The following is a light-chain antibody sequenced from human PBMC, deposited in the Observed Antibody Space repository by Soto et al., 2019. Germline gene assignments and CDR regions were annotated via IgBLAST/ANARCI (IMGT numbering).Light chain of an antibody. J-gene: IGLJ2*01. Sequence: QSVLTQPASVSGSPGQSITISCTGPSSDVGTYNFVSWYQQHPGKAPKVMIHEVSKRPSGVPDRFSGSKSGNTASLTVSGLQAEDEADYYCSSYAGSNNLFGGGTKLTVL. CDR1: SSDVGTYNF. V-gene: IGLV2-8*01. CDR3: SSYAGSNNL. CDR2: EVS.